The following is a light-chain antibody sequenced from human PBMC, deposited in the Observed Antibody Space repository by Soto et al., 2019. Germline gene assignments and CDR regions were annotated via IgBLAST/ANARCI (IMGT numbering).Light chain of an antibody. Sequence: EIVMTQSPATLSVSPGGRATLYFSASQSISDTLAWYQQKPGQAPRLLIYSASRGATGFPARFSGSGSGTDFTLTISSLQSEDFAVYYCQQYNNWPWTFGQGTKVDIK. CDR3: QQYNNWPWT. CDR1: QSISDT. V-gene: IGKV3-15*01. CDR2: SAS. J-gene: IGKJ1*01.